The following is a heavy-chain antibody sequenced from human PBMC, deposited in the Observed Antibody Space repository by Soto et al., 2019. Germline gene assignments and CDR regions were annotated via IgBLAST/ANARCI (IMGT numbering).Heavy chain of an antibody. Sequence: SETLSLTCTVSGGSISSSNYYWGWIRQPPGKGLEWIGSIYYSGSTYYNPSLKSRVTISVDTSKNQFSLKLSSVTAADTAVYYCATQEVGGSYVYTFDPWGQGTLVTSPQ. CDR1: GGSISSSNYY. J-gene: IGHJ5*02. D-gene: IGHD1-26*01. CDR2: IYYSGST. V-gene: IGHV4-39*01. CDR3: ATQEVGGSYVYTFDP.